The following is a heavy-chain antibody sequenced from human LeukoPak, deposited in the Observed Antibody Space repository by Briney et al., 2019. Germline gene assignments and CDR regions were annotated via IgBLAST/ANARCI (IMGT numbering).Heavy chain of an antibody. J-gene: IGHJ4*02. CDR2: IYYSGST. D-gene: IGHD3-10*01. V-gene: IGHV4-30-4*01. CDR1: GGSISSGDYY. Sequence: SQTLSLTCTVSGGSISSGDYYWSWIRQPPGKGLEWIGYIYYSGSTYYNPSLKSRVTISVDTSKNQFSLKLSSVTAADTAVYYCARVGFGELLTDYWGQGTLVTVSS. CDR3: ARVGFGELLTDY.